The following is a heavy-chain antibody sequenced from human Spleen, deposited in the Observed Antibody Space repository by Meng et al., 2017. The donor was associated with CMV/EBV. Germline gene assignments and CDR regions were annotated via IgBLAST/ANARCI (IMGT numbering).Heavy chain of an antibody. CDR3: ARGLQSGMDV. V-gene: IGHV3-23*01. Sequence: GESLKISCAASGFTFSSYAMSWVRQAPGKGLEWVSALSGGGDTTYYADSVKGRFTISRDNSKNTLYLQMNSLRAEDTAVYYCARGLQSGMDVWGQGTTVTVSS. J-gene: IGHJ6*02. CDR1: GFTFSSYA. CDR2: LSGGGDTT.